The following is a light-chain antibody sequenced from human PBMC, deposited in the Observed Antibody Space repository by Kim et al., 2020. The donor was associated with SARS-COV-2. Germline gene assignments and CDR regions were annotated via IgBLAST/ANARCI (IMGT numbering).Light chain of an antibody. CDR3: SSYTTSRTFV. V-gene: IGLV2-14*03. Sequence: QSALTQPPSVSGSPGQSITISCTGTSSDVGAHDYVSWYQQHPGKVPKVIIYDVNKPPSGLSNRFSGSKSGNTASLTISGLQAEDEADYYCSSYTTSRTFVFGPGTKVTVL. CDR1: SSDVGAHDY. J-gene: IGLJ1*01. CDR2: DVN.